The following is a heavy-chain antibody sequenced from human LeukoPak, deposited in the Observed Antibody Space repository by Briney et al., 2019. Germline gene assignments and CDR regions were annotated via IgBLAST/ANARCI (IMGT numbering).Heavy chain of an antibody. CDR2: ITEDGRGT. Sequence: TGGSLRPSCVASGFTFSSYWMTWVRQAPGKGLEWVADITEDGRGTYYMDSVKGRFIISRGNAKNSLFLEMNSLRAEDTAVYYCARDPLRRFDYWGQGTLVTVSS. CDR3: ARDPLRRFDY. J-gene: IGHJ4*02. CDR1: GFTFSSYW. D-gene: IGHD3-9*01. V-gene: IGHV3-7*03.